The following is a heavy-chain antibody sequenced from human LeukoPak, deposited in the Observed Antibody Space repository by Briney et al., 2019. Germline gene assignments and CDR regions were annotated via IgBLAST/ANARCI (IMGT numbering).Heavy chain of an antibody. J-gene: IGHJ4*02. D-gene: IGHD3-16*02. V-gene: IGHV3-30*03. CDR1: GFTFSSYG. CDR2: ISYDGSNK. CDR3: TTDPNSDAIVTSGGLVVIPAGATS. Sequence: GGSLRLSCAASGFTFSSYGMHWVRQAPGNGLEWVAVISYDGSNKYYADSVKGRFTISRDNSKNTLYLQMNSLKSEDTAVYYCTTDPNSDAIVTSGGLVVIPAGATSWGQGTLVTVSS.